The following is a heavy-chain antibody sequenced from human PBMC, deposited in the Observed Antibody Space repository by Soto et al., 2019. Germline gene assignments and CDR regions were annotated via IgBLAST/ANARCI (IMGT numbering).Heavy chain of an antibody. V-gene: IGHV3-30-3*01. D-gene: IGHD3-16*01. J-gene: IGHJ6*02. CDR1: GFTFSSYA. CDR3: AREFGNKEGYYYGMDV. Sequence: GGSLRLSCAASGFTFSSYAMHWVRQAPGKGLEWVAVISYDGSNKYYADSVKGRFTISRDNSKNTLYLQMNSLRAEDTAVYYCAREFGNKEGYYYGMDVWGQGTTVTVSS. CDR2: ISYDGSNK.